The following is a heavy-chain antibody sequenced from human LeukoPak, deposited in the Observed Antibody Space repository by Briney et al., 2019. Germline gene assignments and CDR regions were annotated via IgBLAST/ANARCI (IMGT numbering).Heavy chain of an antibody. CDR3: AKDLSPLRLGELSFAYYYDSSGYP. J-gene: IGHJ1*01. D-gene: IGHD3-22*01. V-gene: IGHV3-30*18. CDR2: ISYDGSNK. Sequence: GGSLRLSCAASGFTFSSYGMHWVRQAPGKGLEWVAVISYDGSNKYYADSVKGRFTISRDNSENTLYLQMNSLRAEDTAVYYCAKDLSPLRLGELSFAYYYDSSGYPGGQGTLVTVSS. CDR1: GFTFSSYG.